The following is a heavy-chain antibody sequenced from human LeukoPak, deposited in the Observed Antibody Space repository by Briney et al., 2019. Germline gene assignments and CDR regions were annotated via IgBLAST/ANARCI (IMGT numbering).Heavy chain of an antibody. CDR3: ARVGEGCFDH. CDR1: GGSISTYY. V-gene: IGHV4-59*01. Sequence: PSETLSLTCTVSGGSISTYYWSWIRQPPGKGLEWIGYIYYSGNTNYNPSLKTRVTISIDTSKNQFFLRLRSVTAADTAVYYCARVGEGCFDHWGQGTPATVSS. CDR2: IYYSGNT. J-gene: IGHJ4*02.